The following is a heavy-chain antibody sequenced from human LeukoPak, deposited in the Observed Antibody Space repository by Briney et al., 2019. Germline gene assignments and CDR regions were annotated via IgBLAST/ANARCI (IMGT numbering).Heavy chain of an antibody. J-gene: IGHJ4*02. CDR2: IYHSGST. CDR1: GGSISSGGYY. Sequence: SQTLSLTCTVSGGSISSGGYYWSWIRQPPGKGLEWIGYIYHSGSTYYNPSLKSRVTISVDTSKNQFSLKLSSVTAADTAIYYCARTYGEIAAAGTFDYWGQGTLVTVSS. V-gene: IGHV4-30-2*05. D-gene: IGHD6-13*01. CDR3: ARTYGEIAAAGTFDY.